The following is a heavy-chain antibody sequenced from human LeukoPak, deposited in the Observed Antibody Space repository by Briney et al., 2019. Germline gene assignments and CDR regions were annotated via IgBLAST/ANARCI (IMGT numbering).Heavy chain of an antibody. J-gene: IGHJ5*02. CDR1: GFTFSSYS. D-gene: IGHD3-3*01. CDR2: ISSSSSTI. V-gene: IGHV3-48*01. Sequence: GGSLRLSCAASGFTFSSYSMNWVRQAPGKGMEWVSYISSSSSTIYYADSVKGRFTISRDNAKNSLYLQMNSLRAEDTAVYYCASKATSLGYDFSWGQGTLVTVSS. CDR3: ASKATSLGYDFS.